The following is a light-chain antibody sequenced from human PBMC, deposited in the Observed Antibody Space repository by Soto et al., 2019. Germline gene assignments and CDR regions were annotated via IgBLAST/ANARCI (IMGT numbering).Light chain of an antibody. J-gene: IGLJ2*01. CDR2: DVS. CDR1: SSDVGGYNY. V-gene: IGLV2-11*01. CDR3: CSYAGSYTLV. Sequence: QSALTQPRSASGSPGQSITISCTGTSSDVGGYNYVSWYQQHPAKAPKLIIFDVSKRPSGVPNRFSGSKSGNTASLTISGLQAEDEADYYCCSYAGSYTLVFGGGTKLTVL.